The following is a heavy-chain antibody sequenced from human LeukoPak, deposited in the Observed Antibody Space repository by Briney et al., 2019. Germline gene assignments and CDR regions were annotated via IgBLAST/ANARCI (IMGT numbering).Heavy chain of an antibody. J-gene: IGHJ4*02. V-gene: IGHV3-7*01. D-gene: IGHD5-12*01. CDR1: GFTFSSNW. CDR2: IREDGGET. CDR3: ARGTGGLRPLDC. Sequence: PGGSLRPSCVASGFTFSSNWMSWVRQAPGKGLGGVAYIREDGGETYYVDSVKGRFTISRDNAKNSLYLQMNSLRVEDTAVYYCARGTGGLRPLDCWGQGTLVTVSS.